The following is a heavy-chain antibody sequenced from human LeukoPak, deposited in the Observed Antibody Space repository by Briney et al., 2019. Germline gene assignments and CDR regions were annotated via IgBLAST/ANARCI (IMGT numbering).Heavy chain of an antibody. CDR1: GFTFSNAW. V-gene: IGHV3-15*01. D-gene: IGHD3-3*01. CDR3: TTDFTIFGVAMGFDY. J-gene: IGHJ4*02. CDR2: IKSKTDGGTT. Sequence: GGSLRLSCAASGFTFSNAWMSWVRQAPGKGLEGVGRIKSKTDGGTTDYAAPVKGRFTISRDDSKNTLYLQMNSLKTEDTAVYYCTTDFTIFGVAMGFDYWGQGTLVTVSS.